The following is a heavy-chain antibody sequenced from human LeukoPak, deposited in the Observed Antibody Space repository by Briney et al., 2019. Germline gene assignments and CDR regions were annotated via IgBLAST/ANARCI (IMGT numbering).Heavy chain of an antibody. D-gene: IGHD3-22*01. J-gene: IGHJ3*02. CDR1: GGSISSSSYY. Sequence: SETLSLTCTVAGGSISSSSYYWGWIRQPPGKGLERIGSIYYSGSTYYNPSLKSRVTISVDTSKNQFSLKLSSVTAADTAVYYCARADSTGYYRHDAFDIWGQGTMVTVSS. V-gene: IGHV4-39*01. CDR2: IYYSGST. CDR3: ARADSTGYYRHDAFDI.